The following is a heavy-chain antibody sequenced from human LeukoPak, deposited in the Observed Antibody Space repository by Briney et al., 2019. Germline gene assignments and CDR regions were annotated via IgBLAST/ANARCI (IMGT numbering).Heavy chain of an antibody. CDR2: IIPIFGTA. CDR1: GGTFSSYA. J-gene: IGHJ5*02. Sequence: ASVKVSCKASGGTFSSYAISWVRQAPGQGLEWMGGIIPIFGTANYAQKFQGRVTITADKSTSTAYMELSSLRSEDTAVYYCARGPTRIAARTTYNWFDPWGQGTLVTVSS. D-gene: IGHD6-6*01. V-gene: IGHV1-69*06. CDR3: ARGPTRIAARTTYNWFDP.